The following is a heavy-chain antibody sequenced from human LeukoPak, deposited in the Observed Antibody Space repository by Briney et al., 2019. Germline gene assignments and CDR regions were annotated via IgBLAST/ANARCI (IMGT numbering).Heavy chain of an antibody. D-gene: IGHD4-11*01. CDR2: INHSGST. J-gene: IGHJ4*02. CDR3: VSSFYSNYVRYDY. CDR1: GGSFSGYY. Sequence: SETLSLTCAVYGGSFSGYYWSWIRQPPGKGLEWIGEINHSGSTNYNPSLKSRVTISVDTSKNQFSLKLSSVTAADTAVYYCVSSFYSNYVRYDYWGQGTLVTVSS. V-gene: IGHV4-34*01.